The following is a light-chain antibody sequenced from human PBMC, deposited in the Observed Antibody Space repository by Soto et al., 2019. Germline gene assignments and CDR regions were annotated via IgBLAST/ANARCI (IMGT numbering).Light chain of an antibody. CDR2: DVS. Sequence: QCVLTQPASVYGSPGRSITISCTGTSSDIGDSNYVSWYQQHPGKAPKLVIYDVSNRPSGVSNRFSGSKSANTASLTISGLQAEDEADYYCSSFRSSSTSYVFGTGTKVTVL. V-gene: IGLV2-14*03. CDR3: SSFRSSSTSYV. J-gene: IGLJ1*01. CDR1: SSDIGDSNY.